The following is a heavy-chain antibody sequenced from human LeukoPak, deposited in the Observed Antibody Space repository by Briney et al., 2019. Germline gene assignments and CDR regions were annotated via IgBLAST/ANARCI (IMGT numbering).Heavy chain of an antibody. CDR3: ARSQSQSGSYRYYFAY. V-gene: IGHV4-61*08. CDR2: MYYSGNS. D-gene: IGHD1-26*01. Sequence: SETLSLTCTVSGVSVGSAGYYWTWIRQPPGKGLEWIGYMYYSGNSNYNPFLKSRATMSLDPSKNRFSLKLSSVTAADTAVYYCARSQSQSGSYRYYFAYWGQGTLVTVSS. CDR1: GVSVGSAGYY. J-gene: IGHJ4*02.